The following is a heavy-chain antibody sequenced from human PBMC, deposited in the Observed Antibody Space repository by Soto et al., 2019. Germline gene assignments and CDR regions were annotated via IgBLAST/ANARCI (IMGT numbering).Heavy chain of an antibody. Sequence: QVQLVQSGAEVKKPGASVKVSCKASGDTFTSYDINWVRQATGQGLEWMGWMNPKNGNTGYAQKFQGRVTMSRNTSITTAYMELSSLRSEDTAVYYCAKAGWLGWFDPWGQGTLVTVSS. CDR2: MNPKNGNT. J-gene: IGHJ5*02. CDR1: GDTFTSYD. V-gene: IGHV1-8*01. CDR3: AKAGWLGWFDP. D-gene: IGHD1-1*01.